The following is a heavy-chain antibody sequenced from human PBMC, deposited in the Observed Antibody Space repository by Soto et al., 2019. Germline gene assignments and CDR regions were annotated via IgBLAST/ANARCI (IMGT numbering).Heavy chain of an antibody. D-gene: IGHD6-19*01. CDR1: GFRFSIYS. J-gene: IGHJ4*02. Sequence: EVQLVESGGNLVQPGGSLRLSCAASGFRFSIYSMNWVRQAPGKGLEWSAYITSDTKTIKYADSVKGRFTISRDNGKNSVYLHMNSLRDEDTAVYYCARSVEGHFDDWGQGTVVTVSA. CDR2: ITSDTKTI. CDR3: ARSVEGHFDD. V-gene: IGHV3-48*02.